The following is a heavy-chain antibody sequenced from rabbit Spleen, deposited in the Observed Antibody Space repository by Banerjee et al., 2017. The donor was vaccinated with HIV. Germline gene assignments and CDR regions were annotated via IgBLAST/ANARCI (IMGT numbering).Heavy chain of an antibody. CDR2: IDPVFGST. CDR3: VRDQAGYDGYGPYYFNL. Sequence: QEQLVETGGGLVQPGGSLTLSCKASGFDFSRYGMSWVRQAPGKGLEWIGYIDPVFGSTYYASWVNGRFSISRENTQNTVSLQLNSLTVADTATYFCVRDQAGYDGYGPYYFNLWGQGTLVTVS. D-gene: IGHD6-1*01. J-gene: IGHJ4*01. CDR1: GFDFSRYG. V-gene: IGHV1S47*01.